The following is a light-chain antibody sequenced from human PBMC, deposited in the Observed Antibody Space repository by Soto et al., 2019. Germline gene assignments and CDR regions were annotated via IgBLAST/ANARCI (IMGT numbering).Light chain of an antibody. CDR1: QSVSSY. Sequence: EIVLTQAPATLSLSPGERATLSCRASQSVSSYLAWYHQEPGQAPRLLIYDASNRASGIPARFSGSGSGTDFTLTISSLDPEDFAVYYCQQRSNWPPVTFGGGTKVDIK. CDR3: QQRSNWPPVT. CDR2: DAS. V-gene: IGKV3-11*01. J-gene: IGKJ4*01.